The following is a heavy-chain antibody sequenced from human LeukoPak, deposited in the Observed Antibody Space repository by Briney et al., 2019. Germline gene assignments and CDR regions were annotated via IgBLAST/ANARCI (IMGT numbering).Heavy chain of an antibody. V-gene: IGHV3-23*01. Sequence: PGGSLRLSCAASGFTFSSYAMSWGREAPGKGLEWGSGISGSGGITYYADSGKGRFTISRDNSKNPLYLQMNSLRAEDTAVYYCAKDPVWGSYRYTGGYFDYWGQGTLVTVSS. CDR2: ISGSGGIT. CDR3: AKDPVWGSYRYTGGYFDY. CDR1: GFTFSSYA. J-gene: IGHJ4*02. D-gene: IGHD3-16*02.